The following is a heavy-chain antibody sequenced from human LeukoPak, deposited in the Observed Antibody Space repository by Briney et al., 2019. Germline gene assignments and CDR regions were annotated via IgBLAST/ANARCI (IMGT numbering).Heavy chain of an antibody. Sequence: GWSLRLSCAGSVFTFRDSAMTGLRQAPGKGLDLVTLISFRGANTDYADSVKDQFTISRGNSKDTLYLQKNGLRADDTAIYYCARDIQLSTWGLGTMVTVSS. V-gene: IGHV3-23*01. D-gene: IGHD5-24*01. J-gene: IGHJ3*01. CDR1: VFTFRDSA. CDR3: ARDIQLST. CDR2: ISFRGANT.